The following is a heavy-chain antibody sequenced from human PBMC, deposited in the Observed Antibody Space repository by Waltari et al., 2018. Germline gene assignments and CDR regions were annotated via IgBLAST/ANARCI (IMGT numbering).Heavy chain of an antibody. CDR1: GSSITNYY. CDR2: IHGSGRT. J-gene: IGHJ5*02. Sequence: QVQLPESGPGLVKPSETLSLTCSVSGSSITNYYWSWLRQTAGRELEWIGRIHGSGRTTYNPSLQSRVTMSADTSENKLSLRLTSVTAADTAVYFCAREDVLNWFDPWGQGIQVTVAS. CDR3: AREDVLNWFDP. V-gene: IGHV4-4*07. D-gene: IGHD3-16*01.